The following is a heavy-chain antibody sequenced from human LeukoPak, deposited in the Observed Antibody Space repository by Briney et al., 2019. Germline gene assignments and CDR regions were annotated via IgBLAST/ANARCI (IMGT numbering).Heavy chain of an antibody. Sequence: GGSLRLSCAASGFTFSNFGMHWVRQAPGKGLEWVSYIRFDGSNQYYTDSVKGRFGISRDNSKNTVYLQMNSLRTEDTAVYYCAKRAGSAWSAGAWGQGTLVTVS. J-gene: IGHJ5*02. CDR1: GFTFSNFG. CDR2: IRFDGSNQ. V-gene: IGHV3-30*02. CDR3: AKRAGSAWSAGA. D-gene: IGHD3-10*01.